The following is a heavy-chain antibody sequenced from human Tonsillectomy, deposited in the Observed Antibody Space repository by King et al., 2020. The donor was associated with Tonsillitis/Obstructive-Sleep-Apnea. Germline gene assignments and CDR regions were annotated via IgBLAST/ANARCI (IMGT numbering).Heavy chain of an antibody. CDR3: ARDLVGTKLFDS. J-gene: IGHJ4*02. Sequence: QLVQSGSELKKPGASVKVSCKASGYTFTSYPMNWVRQAPGHGLEWMGSINTNTGNPTYAQGVTGRFVFSLDTSVRTAYLQISGLKAEDTALYYCARDLVGTKLFDSWGQGTLVTVSS. CDR2: INTNTGNP. D-gene: IGHD1/OR15-1a*01. V-gene: IGHV7-4-1*02. CDR1: GYTFTSYP.